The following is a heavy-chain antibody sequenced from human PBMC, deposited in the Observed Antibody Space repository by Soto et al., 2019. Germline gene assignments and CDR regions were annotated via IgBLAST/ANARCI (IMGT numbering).Heavy chain of an antibody. V-gene: IGHV3-33*01. CDR3: ARDSAVAGTDYYYGMDV. CDR2: IWYDGSNK. J-gene: IGHJ6*02. Sequence: GGSLRLSCAASGFTFSSYGMHWVRQAPGKGLEWVAVIWYDGSNKYYADSVKGRFTISRDNSKNTLYLQMNSLRAEDTAVYYCARDSAVAGTDYYYGMDVWGQGTTVRLL. D-gene: IGHD6-19*01. CDR1: GFTFSSYG.